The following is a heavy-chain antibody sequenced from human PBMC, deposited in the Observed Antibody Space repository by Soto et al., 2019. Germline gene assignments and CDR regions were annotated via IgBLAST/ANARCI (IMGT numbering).Heavy chain of an antibody. CDR3: AKDKWPDGAGDIDY. Sequence: EVQLLESGGRLVQPGGSLRLSCVASGFVFSTYTMTWVRQAPGKGLEWVSSIIGSSGDTSYADSVRGRFTISRDNSQRTLFLQMNGLRADDTAVYFCAKDKWPDGAGDIDYWGQGTLVTVSS. J-gene: IGHJ4*02. V-gene: IGHV3-23*01. CDR1: GFVFSTYT. D-gene: IGHD3-10*01. CDR2: IIGSSGDT.